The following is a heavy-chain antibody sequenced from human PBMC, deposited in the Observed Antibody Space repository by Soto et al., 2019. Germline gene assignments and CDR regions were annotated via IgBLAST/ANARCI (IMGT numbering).Heavy chain of an antibody. J-gene: IGHJ6*02. CDR1: GFSFNTYG. CDR3: ARIDCTGGSCRPYAYYGLDV. V-gene: IGHV3-33*01. D-gene: IGHD2-15*01. CDR2: IWYDGSNK. Sequence: PXGGLTLTCAVCGFSFNTYGMHWVRQAPGKGLERVAVIWYDGSNKYYADSAKGRFTVSRDNSRNTLYLQMNSLRVEDTAVYYCARIDCTGGSCRPYAYYGLDVWGQGTTVTVSS.